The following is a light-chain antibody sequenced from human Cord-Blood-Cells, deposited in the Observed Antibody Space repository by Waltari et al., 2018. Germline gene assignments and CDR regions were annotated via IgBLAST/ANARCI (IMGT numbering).Light chain of an antibody. V-gene: IGLV2-14*01. CDR1: SSDVGGYNY. J-gene: IGLJ3*02. CDR3: SSYTSSSTLV. Sequence: QSALTQPASVAGSPGQSITISCAGTSSDVGGYNYVSWYQQHPRKAPKLMIYDVSHRPSVVSNRFSGSKSGNTASLTISGLQAEDEADYYCSSYTSSSTLVFGGGTKLTVL. CDR2: DVS.